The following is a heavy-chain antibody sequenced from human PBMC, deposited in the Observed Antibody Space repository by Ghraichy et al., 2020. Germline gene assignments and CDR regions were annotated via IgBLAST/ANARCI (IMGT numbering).Heavy chain of an antibody. V-gene: IGHV3-15*01. CDR3: TTVKTVIGY. Sequence: GGSLRLSCAASGFSFNIAWMSWVRQAPGKGLEWVGRIKSKTDGETTDYAAPMKGRFTISRDDSKYTLYLQMNSLKTEDTAVYYCTTVKTVIGYWGQGTLVTVSS. J-gene: IGHJ4*02. CDR1: GFSFNIAW. D-gene: IGHD4-17*01. CDR2: IKSKTDGETT.